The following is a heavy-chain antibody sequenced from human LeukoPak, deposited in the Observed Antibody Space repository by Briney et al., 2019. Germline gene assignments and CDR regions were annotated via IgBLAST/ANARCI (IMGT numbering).Heavy chain of an antibody. CDR3: ARAAVDCSSTSCYLYYYYYYGMDV. D-gene: IGHD2-2*01. CDR1: GGSIGSYY. Sequence: SETLSLTCTVSGGSIGSYYWSWIRQPPGKGLEWIGEINHSGSTNYNPSLKSRVTISVDTSKNQFSLKLSSVTAADTAVYYCARAAVDCSSTSCYLYYYYYYGMDVWGQGTTVTVSS. J-gene: IGHJ6*02. V-gene: IGHV4-34*01. CDR2: INHSGST.